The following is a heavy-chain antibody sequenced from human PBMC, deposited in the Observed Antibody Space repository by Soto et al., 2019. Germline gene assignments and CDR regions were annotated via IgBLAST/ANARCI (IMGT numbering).Heavy chain of an antibody. J-gene: IGHJ4*02. V-gene: IGHV3-48*02. CDR1: GFIFSSFS. CDR2: IGAAGTTI. CDR3: AREKDYDCWSGYCDS. D-gene: IGHD3-3*01. Sequence: EVQLVESGGGLVQPGGSMRLSCAASGFIFSSFSMKWVRQAPGKGLEWVSYIGAAGTTIYYADSVQGRFTISRDNVKKSLYLQMNSLRDEDTAVYYCAREKDYDCWSGYCDSWGQGTVVTVSS.